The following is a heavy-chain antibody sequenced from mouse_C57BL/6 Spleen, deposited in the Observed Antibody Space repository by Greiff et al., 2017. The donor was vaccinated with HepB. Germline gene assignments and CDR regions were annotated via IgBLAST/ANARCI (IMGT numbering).Heavy chain of an antibody. D-gene: IGHD1-1*01. CDR3: ARDYGRSYDYAMDY. CDR2: INPHNGGT. J-gene: IGHJ4*01. Sequence: EVQLQQSGPELVKPGASVKISCKASGYTFTDYYMNWVKQSHGKSLEWIGDINPHNGGTSYNQKFKGKSTLTVDKSSSPAYLELRSLTSEDSAVYYCARDYGRSYDYAMDYWGQGASVTVSS. V-gene: IGHV1-26*01. CDR1: GYTFTDYY.